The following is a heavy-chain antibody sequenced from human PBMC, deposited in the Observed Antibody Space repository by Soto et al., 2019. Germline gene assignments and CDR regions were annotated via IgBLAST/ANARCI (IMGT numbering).Heavy chain of an antibody. V-gene: IGHV3-21*01. CDR3: ASDDYNGNPPNYGMDV. CDR1: GFTFSDYT. Sequence: EVQLVESGGGLVKPGGSLRLSCAVSGFTFSDYTMNWVRQASGKGLEWVSSISSTGEYIHYAASVTGRFTISRDNAKSSLFLQMNSLRAEDTAIYFCASDDYNGNPPNYGMDVWGQGTTVTVSS. J-gene: IGHJ6*02. CDR2: ISSTGEYI. D-gene: IGHD4-4*01.